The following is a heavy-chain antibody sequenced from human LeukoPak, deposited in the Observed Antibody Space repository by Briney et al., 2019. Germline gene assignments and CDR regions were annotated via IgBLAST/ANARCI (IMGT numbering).Heavy chain of an antibody. V-gene: IGHV3-21*01. D-gene: IGHD6-19*01. J-gene: IGHJ5*02. CDR3: ARVEAVAGNWGGLDP. CDR2: ISSTSSYI. Sequence: GGSLRLSCAACGFTFRSYSMNWVRQAPGKGLEWVSSISSTSSYIYYADSVKGRFTISRDNAKDSLFLQLNSLRAEDAAMYYCARVEAVAGNWGGLDPWGQGTLVTVSS. CDR1: GFTFRSYS.